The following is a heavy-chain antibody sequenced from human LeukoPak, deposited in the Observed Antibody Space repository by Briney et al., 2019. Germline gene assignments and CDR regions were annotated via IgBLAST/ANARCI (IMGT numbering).Heavy chain of an antibody. CDR1: GFTFSSYW. J-gene: IGHJ4*02. D-gene: IGHD3-22*01. CDR2: IKQDGSEK. CDR3: ARMSMIVVVIGFGFDY. V-gene: IGHV3-7*01. Sequence: GGSLRLSCAASGFTFSSYWMSWVRQAPGKGLEWVANIKQDGSEKYYVDSVKGRFTISRDNAKSSLYLQMNSLRAEDTAVYYCARMSMIVVVIGFGFDYWGQGTLVTVSS.